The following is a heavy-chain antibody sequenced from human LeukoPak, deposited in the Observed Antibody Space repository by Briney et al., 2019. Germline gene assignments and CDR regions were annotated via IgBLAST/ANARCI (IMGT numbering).Heavy chain of an antibody. V-gene: IGHV5-51*01. CDR3: ARAGGYISGWDDAFDI. Sequence: GESLKISFQGSGYLFTSYWIGWLRPTPGKGLAWMGIIYPGYSDTRLSPSFQGPVTISADKSISPAYLQGSSLNASDTGMYYCARAGGYISGWDDAFDIWGQGTMVTVSS. J-gene: IGHJ3*02. CDR1: GYLFTSYW. D-gene: IGHD6-19*01. CDR2: IYPGYSDT.